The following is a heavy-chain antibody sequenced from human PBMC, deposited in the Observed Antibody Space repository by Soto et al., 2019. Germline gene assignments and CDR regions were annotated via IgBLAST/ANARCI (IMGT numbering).Heavy chain of an antibody. CDR1: GDSVSSNSAA. D-gene: IGHD2-2*01. V-gene: IGHV6-1*01. J-gene: IGHJ6*02. CDR3: ARDLQGVVPAAKGYYYGMDV. CDR2: TYYRSKWYN. Sequence: SQTLSLTCAISGDSVSSNSAAWNWIRQSPSRGLEWLGRTYYRSKWYNDYAVSVKSRITINPDTSKNQFSLQLNSVTPEDTAVYYCARDLQGVVPAAKGYYYGMDVWGQGTTVTVSS.